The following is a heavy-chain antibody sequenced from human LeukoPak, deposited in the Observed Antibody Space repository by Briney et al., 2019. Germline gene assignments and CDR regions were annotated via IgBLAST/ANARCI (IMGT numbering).Heavy chain of an antibody. J-gene: IGHJ4*02. CDR3: ASQRSLYTKSWQWDY. CDR2: ISESGGIT. Sequence: GGSLRPSCAASGFTFSTHAMSWASQAPGKGLEWVSAISESGGITYYADSLKGRFTISRDNSKNTLYLQMNSLRAEDTAVYYCASQRSLYTKSWQWDYWGQGTLVTVSS. D-gene: IGHD3-16*01. V-gene: IGHV3-23*01. CDR1: GFTFSTHA.